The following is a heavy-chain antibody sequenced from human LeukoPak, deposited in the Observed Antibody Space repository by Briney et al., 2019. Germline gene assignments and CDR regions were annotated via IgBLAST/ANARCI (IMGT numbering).Heavy chain of an antibody. CDR1: GGSISSGGYY. V-gene: IGHV4-31*03. CDR3: ARDGPVEMATID. J-gene: IGHJ4*02. D-gene: IGHD5-24*01. CDR2: IYYSGST. Sequence: SQTLSLTCTVSGGSISSGGYYWSWIRQHTGKGLEWIGYIYYSGSTYYNPSLKSRVTISVDTSKNQFSLKLSSVTAADTAVYYCARDGPVEMATIDWGQGTLVTVSS.